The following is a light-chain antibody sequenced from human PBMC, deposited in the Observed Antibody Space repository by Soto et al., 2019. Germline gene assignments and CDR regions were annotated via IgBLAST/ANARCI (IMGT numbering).Light chain of an antibody. Sequence: EVVLTQSPATLSVSPGARATLSCRASQYIGSAVAWYHQRSGQAPRLRIFDASIRVPTTPARFSGSVSGREFTLTISSLESEDFAVYFCQQYGDRSRTFGQGTKVEIK. CDR3: QQYGDRSRT. CDR2: DAS. CDR1: QYIGSA. J-gene: IGKJ1*01. V-gene: IGKV3-15*01.